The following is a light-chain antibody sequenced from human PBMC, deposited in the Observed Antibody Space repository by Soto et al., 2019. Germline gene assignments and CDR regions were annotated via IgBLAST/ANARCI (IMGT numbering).Light chain of an antibody. CDR2: KAS. Sequence: DIQMTQSPSTLSASVGDRVTITCRASQSINSWLAWYQQKPGKAPKLLIYKASSLESGVPSRFSGSGSGTEFTLTISSLQPDDFATYYCQQYNSYSVTFGRGTKVDIK. CDR3: QQYNSYSVT. V-gene: IGKV1-5*03. CDR1: QSINSW. J-gene: IGKJ1*01.